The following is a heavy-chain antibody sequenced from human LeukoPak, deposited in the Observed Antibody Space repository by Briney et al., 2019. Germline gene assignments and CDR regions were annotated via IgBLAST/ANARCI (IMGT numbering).Heavy chain of an antibody. CDR3: ALLYYYGSGSSFDY. V-gene: IGHV1-2*02. Sequence: ASVKVSCKASGYTFTGYYMHWVRQAPGQGLEWMGWINPNSGGTNYAQKFQGRVTMTRDTSISTAYMELSRLRSDDTAVYCCALLYYYGSGSSFDYWGQGTLVTVSS. CDR2: INPNSGGT. J-gene: IGHJ4*02. D-gene: IGHD3-10*01. CDR1: GYTFTGYY.